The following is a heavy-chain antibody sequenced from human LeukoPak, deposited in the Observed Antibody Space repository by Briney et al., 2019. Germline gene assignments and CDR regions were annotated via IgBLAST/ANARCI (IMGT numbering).Heavy chain of an antibody. V-gene: IGHV1-24*01. CDR2: FDPEDGET. CDR1: GYTLTELS. Sequence: ASVKVSCKVSGYTLTELSLHWVRQAPGKGLEWMGGFDPEDGETIYAQKFQGRVTMTEDTSTDTAYMELSSLRSEDTAVYYCATACPPVDYYYYGMDVWGQGTTVTVSS. CDR3: ATACPPVDYYYYGMDV. J-gene: IGHJ6*02. D-gene: IGHD4-23*01.